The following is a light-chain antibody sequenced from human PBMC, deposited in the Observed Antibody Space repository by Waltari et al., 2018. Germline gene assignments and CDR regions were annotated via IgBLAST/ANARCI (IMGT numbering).Light chain of an antibody. CDR1: RSHIGDNT. J-gene: IGLJ2*01. CDR2: ITD. CDR3: AVWDDSLNGPL. V-gene: IGLV1-44*01. Sequence: QSVLTQPPSASGTPGQRVSISCSGSRSHIGDNTVNWYQQLPGTAPKLLIFITDQRPSGVPDRFSGSKSGTSASLAISGLQSEDEAEYHCAVWDDSLNGPLFGGGTKLTVL.